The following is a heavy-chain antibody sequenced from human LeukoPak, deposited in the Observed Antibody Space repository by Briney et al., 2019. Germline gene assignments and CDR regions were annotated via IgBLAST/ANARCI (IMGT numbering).Heavy chain of an antibody. V-gene: IGHV3-30*01. J-gene: IGHJ4*02. CDR1: GFTFSSYA. CDR2: ISYDGSNK. Sequence: GRSLRLSCAASGFTFSSYAMHWVRQAPGKGLEWVAVISYDGSNKYYADSVKGRFTISRDNSKNTLYLQMNSLRAEDTAVYYCAGGMKGQQLVEYWGQGTLVTVSS. CDR3: AGGMKGQQLVEY. D-gene: IGHD6-13*01.